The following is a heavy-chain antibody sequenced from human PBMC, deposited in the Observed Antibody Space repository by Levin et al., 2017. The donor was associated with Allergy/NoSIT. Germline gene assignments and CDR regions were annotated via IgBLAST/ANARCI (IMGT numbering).Heavy chain of an antibody. D-gene: IGHD3-16*01. CDR2: IYPGDSDT. Sequence: GESLKISCKGSGYSFTAYWIAWVRQMPGKGLEWMGIIYPGDSDTRYSPSFQGQVTISADKSISTAYLQWNSLKASDSAIYYCARRYGWYFDLWGRGTLVTVSS. CDR3: ARRYGWYFDL. J-gene: IGHJ2*01. CDR1: GYSFTAYW. V-gene: IGHV5-51*01.